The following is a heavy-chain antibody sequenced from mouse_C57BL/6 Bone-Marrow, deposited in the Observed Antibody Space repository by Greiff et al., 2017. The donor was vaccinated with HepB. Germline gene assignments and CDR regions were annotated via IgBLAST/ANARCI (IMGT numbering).Heavy chain of an antibody. CDR1: GFTFTDYY. D-gene: IGHD5-1-1*01. V-gene: IGHV7-3*01. Sequence: EVKLVESGGGLVQPGGSLSLSCAASGFTFTDYYMSWVRQPPGKALEWLGFIRNKANGYTTEYSASVKGRFTISRDNSQSILYLQMNALRAEDSATYYCARYKYPEGFAYWGQGTLVTVSA. CDR3: ARYKYPEGFAY. J-gene: IGHJ3*01. CDR2: IRNKANGYTT.